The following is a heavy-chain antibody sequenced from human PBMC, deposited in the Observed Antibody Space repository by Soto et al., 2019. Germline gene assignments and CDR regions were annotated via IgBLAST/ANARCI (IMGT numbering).Heavy chain of an antibody. Sequence: KSSETLSLTCTVSGGSVSSGSYYWSWIGQPPGKGLEWIGYIYYSGSTNYNPSLKSRVTISVDTSKNQSSLKLSSVTAADTAVYYCASMEMATITMDYWGQGTLVTVSS. V-gene: IGHV4-61*01. D-gene: IGHD5-12*01. CDR3: ASMEMATITMDY. J-gene: IGHJ4*02. CDR1: GGSVSSGSYY. CDR2: IYYSGST.